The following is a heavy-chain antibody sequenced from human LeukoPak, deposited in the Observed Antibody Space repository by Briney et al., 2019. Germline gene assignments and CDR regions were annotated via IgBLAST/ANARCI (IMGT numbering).Heavy chain of an antibody. V-gene: IGHV1-69*04. J-gene: IGHJ4*02. CDR2: IIPILGIA. Sequence: SVKVSCKASGGTFSSYAISWVRQAPGQGLEWMGRIIPILGIANYAQKFQGRVTITADKSTSTAYMELSSLRSEDTAVYYCARGPPTDYGGNSGSDYWGQGTLVTVSS. CDR3: ARGPPTDYGGNSGSDY. D-gene: IGHD4-23*01. CDR1: GGTFSSYA.